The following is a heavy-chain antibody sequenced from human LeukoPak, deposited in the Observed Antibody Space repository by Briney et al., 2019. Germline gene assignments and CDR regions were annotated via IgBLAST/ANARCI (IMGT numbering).Heavy chain of an antibody. V-gene: IGHV4-61*02. D-gene: IGHD3-9*01. CDR3: ARERFFETYYYMDV. J-gene: IGHJ6*03. CDR1: GGSISSGSYY. Sequence: SETLSLTCTVSGGSISSGSYYWSWIRQPAGKGLEWIGRIYTSGSTNYNPSLKSRVTISVDTSKNQFSLKLSSVTAADTAVYYCARERFFETYYYMDVWGKGTTVTVSS. CDR2: IYTSGST.